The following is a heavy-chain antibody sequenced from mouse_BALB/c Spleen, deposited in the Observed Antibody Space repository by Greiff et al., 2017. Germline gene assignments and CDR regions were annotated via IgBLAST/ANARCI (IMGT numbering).Heavy chain of an antibody. D-gene: IGHD2-1*01. CDR1: GYTFTDYN. J-gene: IGHJ4*01. Sequence: VQLKQSGPELVKPGASVMISCKASGYTFTDYNMHWVKQSHGKSLEWIGYIYPYNGGTGYNQKFKSKATLTVDNSSSTAYMELRSLTSEDSAVYYCSRGGNYVDYYAMDYWGQGTSVTVSS. CDR2: IYPYNGGT. CDR3: SRGGNYVDYYAMDY. V-gene: IGHV1S29*02.